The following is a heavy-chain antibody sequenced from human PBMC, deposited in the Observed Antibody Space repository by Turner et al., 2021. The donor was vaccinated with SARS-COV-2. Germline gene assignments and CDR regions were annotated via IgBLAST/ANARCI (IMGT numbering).Heavy chain of an antibody. Sequence: VQLVQSGGGLDPRGGSLRLSCAASGFTVSSNYMSWVRQAPGKGLEWVSVIYIGGTTYYADAVKGRFTISRDNSKNTLYRQMNSLRAEDTAVYYCARQTVNWGQGTLVTVSS. CDR1: GFTVSSNY. V-gene: IGHV3-66*04. J-gene: IGHJ4*02. CDR2: IYIGGTT. CDR3: ARQTVN.